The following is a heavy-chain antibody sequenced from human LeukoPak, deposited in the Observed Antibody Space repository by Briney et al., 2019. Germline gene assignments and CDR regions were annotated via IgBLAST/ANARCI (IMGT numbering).Heavy chain of an antibody. J-gene: IGHJ6*02. CDR1: GGTFSSYA. V-gene: IGHV1-69*13. CDR3: ARLPLTGYSRGYYYGMDV. Sequence: ASVKVSCKASGGTFSSYAISWVRQAPGQGLEWMGGIIPIFGTANYAQKFQGRVTITADESTSTAYMELSSLRSEDTAVYYCARLPLTGYSRGYYYGMDVWGQGTTVTVSS. CDR2: IIPIFGTA. D-gene: IGHD3-9*01.